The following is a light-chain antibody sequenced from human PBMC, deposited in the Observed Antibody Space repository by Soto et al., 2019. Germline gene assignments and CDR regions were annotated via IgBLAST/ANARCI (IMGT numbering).Light chain of an antibody. Sequence: QAVVTQEPSLTVSPGGTVTLTCGSSTGAVTSGHYPHWFQQKPGRAPRTLIYDTSIKHSWTPARFSGSLLGGKAALTLSGAQPEDEADYYCLVIYTGVGEVFGTGTKVTVL. CDR3: LVIYTGVGEV. CDR2: DTS. V-gene: IGLV7-46*01. J-gene: IGLJ1*01. CDR1: TGAVTSGHY.